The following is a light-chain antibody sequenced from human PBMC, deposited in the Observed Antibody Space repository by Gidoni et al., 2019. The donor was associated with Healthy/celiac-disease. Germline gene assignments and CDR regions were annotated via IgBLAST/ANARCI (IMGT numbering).Light chain of an antibody. CDR3: MQALQTPFT. CDR1: QSLLHSNGYNY. CDR2: LGS. Sequence: DIVRTQSPLSLPVTPGEPASISCRSSQSLLHSNGYNYLDWYLQKPGQSPQLLIYLGSNRASGVPDRFSGSGSGTDFTLKISRVEAEDVGVYYCMQALQTPFTFGPXSKVDIK. V-gene: IGKV2-28*01. J-gene: IGKJ3*01.